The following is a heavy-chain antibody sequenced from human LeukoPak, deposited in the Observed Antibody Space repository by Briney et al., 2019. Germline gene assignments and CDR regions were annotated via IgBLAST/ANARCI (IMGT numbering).Heavy chain of an antibody. V-gene: IGHV4-39*07. CDR2: IYYSGST. J-gene: IGHJ2*01. D-gene: IGHD6-19*01. Sequence: TSETLSLTCTVSGGSISSSSYYWGWIRQPPGKGLEWIGSIYYSGSTYYNPSLKSRVTISVDTSKNQFSLKLSSVTAADTAVYYCARYPSGWGAPGWYFDLWGRGTLVTVSS. CDR3: ARYPSGWGAPGWYFDL. CDR1: GGSISSSSYY.